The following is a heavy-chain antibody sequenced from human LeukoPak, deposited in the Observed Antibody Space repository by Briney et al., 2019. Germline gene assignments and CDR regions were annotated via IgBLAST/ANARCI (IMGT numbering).Heavy chain of an antibody. Sequence: ASVKVSCKASGYTLTSYGISWVRQAPGQGLEWMGWISAYNGNTNYAQKLQGRVTMTTDTSTSTAYMELRSLRSDDTAVYYCARPYPYYYGSGSYLETKYYFDYWGQGTLVTVSS. CDR3: ARPYPYYYGSGSYLETKYYFDY. J-gene: IGHJ4*02. CDR2: ISAYNGNT. V-gene: IGHV1-18*01. CDR1: GYTLTSYG. D-gene: IGHD3-10*01.